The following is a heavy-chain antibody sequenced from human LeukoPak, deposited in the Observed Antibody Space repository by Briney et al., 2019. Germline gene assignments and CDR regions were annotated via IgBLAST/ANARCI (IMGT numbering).Heavy chain of an antibody. CDR1: GFTFSSYA. CDR2: ISGSGGST. Sequence: QSGGSLRLSCAASGFTFSSYAMSWVRQAPGKGLEWVSAISGSGGSTYYADSVKGRFTISRDNSKNTLYLQMNSLRAEDTAVYYCAKDPRPHSSSWYGSHWGQGTLVTVSS. CDR3: AKDPRPHSSSWYGSH. J-gene: IGHJ4*02. D-gene: IGHD6-13*01. V-gene: IGHV3-23*01.